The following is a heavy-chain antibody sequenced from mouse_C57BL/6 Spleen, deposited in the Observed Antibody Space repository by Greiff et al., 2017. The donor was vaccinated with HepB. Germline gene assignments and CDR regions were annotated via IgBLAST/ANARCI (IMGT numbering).Heavy chain of an antibody. CDR3: ARGGGNYDY. V-gene: IGHV1-54*01. CDR1: GYAFTNYL. J-gene: IGHJ2*01. CDR2: INPGSGGT. D-gene: IGHD2-1*01. Sequence: QVQLQQSGAELVRPGTSVKVSCKASGYAFTNYLIEWVKQRPGQGLEWIGVINPGSGGTNYNEKFKGKATLTADKSSSTAYMQLSSLTSEDFAVYFCARGGGNYDYWGQGTTLTVSS.